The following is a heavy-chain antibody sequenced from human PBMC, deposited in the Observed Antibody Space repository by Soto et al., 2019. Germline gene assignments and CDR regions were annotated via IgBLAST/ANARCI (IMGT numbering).Heavy chain of an antibody. CDR3: ASHWPWSGYYKVDY. CDR1: GFTFSSYS. Sequence: EVQLVESGGGLVQPGGSLRLSCAASGFTFSSYSMNWVGQAPGKGLEWVSYISSSSSTIYYADSVKGRFTISRDNAKNSLYLQMNSLRAEDTAVYYCASHWPWSGYYKVDYWGQGTLVTVSS. D-gene: IGHD3-3*01. J-gene: IGHJ4*02. CDR2: ISSSSSTI. V-gene: IGHV3-48*01.